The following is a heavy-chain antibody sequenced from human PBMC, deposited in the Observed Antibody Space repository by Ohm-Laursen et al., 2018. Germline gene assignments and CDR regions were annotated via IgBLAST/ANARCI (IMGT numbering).Heavy chain of an antibody. Sequence: GSLRLSCTASGFSFSSFVMNWVRQAPGRELEWVSSISSSSRTIYYADSVKGRFTISRDNAKKSLNLQMNSLRAEDTAVYYCARGLSSGWSEVYGTDVWGQGTTVTVSS. CDR2: ISSSSRTI. J-gene: IGHJ6*02. V-gene: IGHV3-48*01. CDR1: GFSFSSFV. D-gene: IGHD6-19*01. CDR3: ARGLSSGWSEVYGTDV.